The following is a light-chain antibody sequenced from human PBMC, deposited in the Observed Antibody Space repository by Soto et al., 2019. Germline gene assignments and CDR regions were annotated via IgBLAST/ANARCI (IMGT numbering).Light chain of an antibody. Sequence: DIQMTQSPSTLSASVGDRVTITCRASQSISSWLAWYQQKPGKAPKLLIYKASSLESGVPSRFIGSGSGTEFTLTISSLQPDDFATYYCQQYNSSSGTFGQGTKVEIK. CDR2: KAS. CDR1: QSISSW. V-gene: IGKV1-5*03. CDR3: QQYNSSSGT. J-gene: IGKJ1*01.